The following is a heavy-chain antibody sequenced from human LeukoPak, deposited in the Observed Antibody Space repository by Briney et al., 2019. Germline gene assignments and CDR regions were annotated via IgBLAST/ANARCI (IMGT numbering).Heavy chain of an antibody. CDR2: IYYSGST. CDR3: ARGGPTYYFDY. V-gene: IGHV4-59*01. CDR1: GGSISSYY. Sequence: PSETLSLNCTVSGGSISSYYWSWIRQPPGKGLEWIGYIYYSGSTNYNPSLKSRVIISVDTSKNQFSLKLSSVTAADTAVYDCARGGPTYYFDYWGQGTLVTVSS. D-gene: IGHD3-16*01. J-gene: IGHJ4*02.